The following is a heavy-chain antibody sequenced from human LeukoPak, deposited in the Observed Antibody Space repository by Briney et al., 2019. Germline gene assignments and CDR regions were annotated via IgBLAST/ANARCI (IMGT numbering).Heavy chain of an antibody. CDR2: ISSSSSYI. J-gene: IGHJ4*02. Sequence: PGGSLRLSCAASGFTFSSYWMSWVRQAPGKGLEWVSSISSSSSYIYYADSVKGRFTISRDNAKNSLYLQMNSLRAEDTAVYYCVRSMATITFSFDYWGQGTLVTVSS. CDR1: GFTFSSYW. D-gene: IGHD5-24*01. V-gene: IGHV3-21*01. CDR3: VRSMATITFSFDY.